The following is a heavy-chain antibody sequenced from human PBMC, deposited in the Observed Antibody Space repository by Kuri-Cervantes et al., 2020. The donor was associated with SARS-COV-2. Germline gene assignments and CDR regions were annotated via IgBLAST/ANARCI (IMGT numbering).Heavy chain of an antibody. Sequence: SETLSLTCAVHGGSFSGYYWSWIRQPPGKGLEWIGEINHSGSTNYNPSLKSRVTISVDTSKNQFSLQLNSVTPEDTAVYYCARKTDWNYGAGDAFDIWGQGTMVTVSS. CDR3: ARKTDWNYGAGDAFDI. J-gene: IGHJ3*02. D-gene: IGHD1-7*01. V-gene: IGHV4-34*01. CDR1: GGSFSGYY. CDR2: INHSGST.